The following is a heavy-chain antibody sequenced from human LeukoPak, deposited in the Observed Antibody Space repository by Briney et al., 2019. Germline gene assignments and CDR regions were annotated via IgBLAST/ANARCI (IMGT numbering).Heavy chain of an antibody. D-gene: IGHD2-8*01. CDR3: AKLLGFCTNDVCPYYFDY. CDR1: GFTFDDYA. CDR2: IYSGGST. Sequence: GGSLRLSCAASGFTFDDYAMHWVRQAPGKGLEWVSGIYSGGSTYYADSVKGRFTISRDNSKNTLYLQMNSLRAEDTAVYYCAKLLGFCTNDVCPYYFDYWGQGTLVTVSS. V-gene: IGHV3-23*03. J-gene: IGHJ4*02.